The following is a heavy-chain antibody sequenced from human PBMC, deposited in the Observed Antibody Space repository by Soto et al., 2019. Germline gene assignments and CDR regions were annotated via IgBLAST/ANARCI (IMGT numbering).Heavy chain of an antibody. D-gene: IGHD3-22*01. V-gene: IGHV3-48*01. Sequence: GGSLRLSCAASGFTFSSYSMNWVRQAPRKGLEWVSYISSSSSTIYYADSVKGRFTISRDNAKNSLYLQMNSLRAEDTAVYYCARDYYKYYDSSGYYRSPAYWGQGT. CDR2: ISSSSSTI. CDR3: ARDYYKYYDSSGYYRSPAY. CDR1: GFTFSSYS. J-gene: IGHJ4*02.